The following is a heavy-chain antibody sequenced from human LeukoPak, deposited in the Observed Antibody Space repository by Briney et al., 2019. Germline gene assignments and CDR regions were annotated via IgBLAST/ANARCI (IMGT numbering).Heavy chain of an antibody. CDR1: GFTVGNNY. V-gene: IGHV3-66*01. J-gene: IGHJ5*02. CDR3: GRDVGP. Sequence: GGSLRLSCAASGFTVGNNYMAWVRQVPGKGLEWVSFIYSGGSTYYADSVKGRFSISRDSSKNTMYLQMNSLRVEDTAMYYCGRDVGPWGQGTLVTVSS. CDR2: IYSGGST.